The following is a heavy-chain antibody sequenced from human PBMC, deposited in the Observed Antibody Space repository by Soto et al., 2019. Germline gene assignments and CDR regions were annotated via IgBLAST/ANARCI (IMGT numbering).Heavy chain of an antibody. D-gene: IGHD2-2*01. CDR2: IIPMTGTP. Sequence: QVQLVQSGAEVKTPGSSVEVSCKASGGIFSSFSITWVRQDPGHGLEWMGGIIPMTGTPNYAEKFQGRLTLTADAPTRTAYLVLSSLKSEDTAVYYCARGPILPGATSWLDPWGQGTVVIVSS. CDR1: GGIFSSFS. V-gene: IGHV1-69*01. J-gene: IGHJ5*02. CDR3: ARGPILPGATSWLDP.